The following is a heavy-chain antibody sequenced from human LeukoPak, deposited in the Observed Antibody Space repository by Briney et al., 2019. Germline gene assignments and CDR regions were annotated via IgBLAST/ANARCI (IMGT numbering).Heavy chain of an antibody. Sequence: GGSLRLSCAASGFTFSSYGIHWVHQAPGKGLEWVAFIRYDGSNKYYADSVKGRFTISRDNSKNTLYLQMNSLRAEDTAVYYCAKDAGLHTPYYFDYWGQGTLVTVSS. J-gene: IGHJ4*02. D-gene: IGHD5-24*01. CDR1: GFTFSSYG. CDR3: AKDAGLHTPYYFDY. V-gene: IGHV3-30*02. CDR2: IRYDGSNK.